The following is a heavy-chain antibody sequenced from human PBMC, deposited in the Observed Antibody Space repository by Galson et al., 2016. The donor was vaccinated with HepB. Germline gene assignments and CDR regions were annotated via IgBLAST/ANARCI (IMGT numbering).Heavy chain of an antibody. CDR3: ARIRVGATSFPFDC. CDR2: ISGGSDNT. Sequence: SLRLSCAASGFKFDDYGMTWVRQAPGKGLEWVSSISGGSDNTFYADSVQGRFTISRDDSTHSVYLEMNSLRADDTALSYCARIRVGATSFPFDCWGQGTLVTVSS. D-gene: IGHD1-26*01. J-gene: IGHJ4*02. V-gene: IGHV3-23*01. CDR1: GFKFDDYG.